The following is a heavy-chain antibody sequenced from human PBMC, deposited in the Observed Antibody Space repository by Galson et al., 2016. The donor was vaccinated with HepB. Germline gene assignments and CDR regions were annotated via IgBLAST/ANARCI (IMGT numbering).Heavy chain of an antibody. D-gene: IGHD2/OR15-2a*01. Sequence: SETLSLTCTVSGDSISGSSYFWGWIRQPPGKGLEWIGSIYYTGSTDYNPSLKSRVTISVDTSKNQFSLKLNSVTAADTAVCYCGRRRGGFPDYWGQGTLVTVSS. CDR1: GDSISGSSYF. CDR3: GRRRGGFPDY. J-gene: IGHJ4*02. V-gene: IGHV4-39*01. CDR2: IYYTGST.